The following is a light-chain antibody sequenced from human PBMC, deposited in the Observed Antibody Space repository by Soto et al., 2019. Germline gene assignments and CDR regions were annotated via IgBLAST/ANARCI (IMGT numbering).Light chain of an antibody. V-gene: IGLV2-14*01. CDR1: PNDIGAYEY. CDR3: SSFTTNRLYV. J-gene: IGLJ1*01. CDR2: GVR. Sequence: QSVLTQPTSVSVSPGQSIAIPCTGSPNDIGAYEYVSWYQQHPGKAPRLLIHGVRNRPPGISSRFSGSKSGFTASLTISGLQAEDEADYYCSSFTTNRLYVFGPGTKVTVL.